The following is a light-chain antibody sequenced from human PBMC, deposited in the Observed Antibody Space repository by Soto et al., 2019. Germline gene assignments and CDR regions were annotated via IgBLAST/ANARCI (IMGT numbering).Light chain of an antibody. CDR3: QSYDSSRSGWV. V-gene: IGLV1-40*01. CDR1: SSNIGAGYD. CDR2: GNS. Sequence: QSVLTQPPSVSGAPGQRVTISCTGSSSNIGAGYDLHWYQQLPGTAPKLLIYGNSNRPSGVPDLFSGSKSGTSASLAITGLQAADEADYYCQSYDSSRSGWVFGGGTKVTVL. J-gene: IGLJ3*02.